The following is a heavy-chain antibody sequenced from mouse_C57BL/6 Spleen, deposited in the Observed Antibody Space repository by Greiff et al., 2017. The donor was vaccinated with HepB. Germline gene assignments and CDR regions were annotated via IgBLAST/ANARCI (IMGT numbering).Heavy chain of an antibody. D-gene: IGHD1-1*02. CDR3: TGGSHRWFDV. Sequence: EVNVVESGGGLVQPGGSMKLSCVASGFTFSNYWMNWVRQSPEKGLEWVAQIRLKSDNYATHYAESVKGRFTISRDDSKSSVYLQMNNLRAEDTGIYYCTGGSHRWFDVWGTGTTVTVSS. CDR2: IRLKSDNYAT. J-gene: IGHJ1*03. CDR1: GFTFSNYW. V-gene: IGHV6-3*01.